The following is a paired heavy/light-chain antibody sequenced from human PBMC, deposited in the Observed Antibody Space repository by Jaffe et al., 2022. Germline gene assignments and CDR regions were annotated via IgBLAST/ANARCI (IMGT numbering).Heavy chain of an antibody. CDR2: IKSKTDGGTT. CDR3: TMSADIVVVPAAMEGVKRPYYFDY. J-gene: IGHJ4*02. CDR1: GFTFSNAW. Sequence: EVQLVESGGGLVKPGGSLRLSCAASGFTFSNAWMSWVRQAPGKGLEWVGRIKSKTDGGTTDYAAPVKGRFTISRDDSKNTLYLQMNSLKTEDTAVYYCTMSADIVVVPAAMEGVKRPYYFDYWGQGTLVTVSS. V-gene: IGHV3-15*01. D-gene: IGHD2-2*01.
Light chain of an antibody. CDR2: DAS. CDR3: QQFNSYPPIT. Sequence: AIQLTQSPSSLSASVGDRVTITCRASQGISSALAWYQQKPGKAPKLLIYDASSLESGVPSRFSGSGSGTDFTLTISSLQPEDFATYYCQQFNSYPPITFGQGTRLEIK. V-gene: IGKV1-13*02. J-gene: IGKJ5*01. CDR1: QGISSA.